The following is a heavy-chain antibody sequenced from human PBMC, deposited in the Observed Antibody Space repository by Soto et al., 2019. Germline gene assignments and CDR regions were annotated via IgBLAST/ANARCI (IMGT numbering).Heavy chain of an antibody. V-gene: IGHV3-23*01. CDR1: GFTFSSYA. D-gene: IGHD2-15*01. CDR3: AKSPVVAVTWWAWFDP. Sequence: EVQLLESGGGLVQPGGSLRLSCAASGFTFSSYAMSGVRQAPGKGLEWVSAISGSGGSTYYADSVKGRFTISRDNSKNTLYLQMNSLRAEDTAVYYCAKSPVVAVTWWAWFDPWGQGTLVTVSS. J-gene: IGHJ5*02. CDR2: ISGSGGST.